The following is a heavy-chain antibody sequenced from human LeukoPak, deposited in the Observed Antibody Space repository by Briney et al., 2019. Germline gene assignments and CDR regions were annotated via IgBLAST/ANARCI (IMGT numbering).Heavy chain of an antibody. Sequence: GGSLRLSCAASGFTFDDYGMSWVRQAPGKGLEWVSGINWNGGSTGYADSVKGRFTISRDNAKYSLYLQMNSLRAEDTALYHCARGPSGGAAPYYFDYWGQGTLVTVSS. CDR1: GFTFDDYG. CDR3: ARGPSGGAAPYYFDY. CDR2: INWNGGST. D-gene: IGHD1-26*01. J-gene: IGHJ4*02. V-gene: IGHV3-20*01.